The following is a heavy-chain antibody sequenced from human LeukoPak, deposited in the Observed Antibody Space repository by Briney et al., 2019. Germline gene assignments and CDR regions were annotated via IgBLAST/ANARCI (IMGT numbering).Heavy chain of an antibody. CDR2: ISWNGGNV. D-gene: IGHD4-23*01. Sequence: PGRSLRLSCVASGFNLDEYAMHWVRQAPGKGLEWVSGISWNGGNVGYADSVKGRVTVSRDNAKNSLYLQLSSLRPEDTALYYCAKGASVWLLESRFDPWGQGTLVTVS. CDR1: GFNLDEYA. CDR3: AKGASVWLLESRFDP. V-gene: IGHV3-9*01. J-gene: IGHJ5*02.